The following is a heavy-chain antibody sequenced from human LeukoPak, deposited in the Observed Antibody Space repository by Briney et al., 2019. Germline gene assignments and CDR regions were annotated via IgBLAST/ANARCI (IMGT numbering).Heavy chain of an antibody. D-gene: IGHD1-14*01. CDR1: GYSISSGYY. J-gene: IGHJ4*02. CDR3: ARAEPATATDVSLDY. V-gene: IGHV4-38-2*02. Sequence: SETLSLTCTVSGYSISSGYYWGWIRQPPGKGLEWIGSIYHSGSTYYNPSLKSRVTISVDTSKNQFSLKLSSVTAADTAVYYCARAEPATATDVSLDYWGQGTLVTVSS. CDR2: IYHSGST.